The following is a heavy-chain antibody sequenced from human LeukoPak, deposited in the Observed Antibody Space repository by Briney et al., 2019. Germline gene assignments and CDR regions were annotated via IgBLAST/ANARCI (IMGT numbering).Heavy chain of an antibody. Sequence: GGSLRLSCAASGFTFNTYSMNWVRQAPGKGLEGVSYITSSSSHIYYADSVKGRFTISREKAKKSLYLQMNSLTAEDTAVYYCARESSGWNGYWGQGTLVTVSS. J-gene: IGHJ4*02. CDR3: ARESSGWNGY. CDR1: GFTFNTYS. CDR2: ITSSSSHI. D-gene: IGHD6-19*01. V-gene: IGHV3-21*01.